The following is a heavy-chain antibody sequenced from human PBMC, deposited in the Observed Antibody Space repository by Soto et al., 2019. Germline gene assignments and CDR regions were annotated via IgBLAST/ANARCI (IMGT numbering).Heavy chain of an antibody. J-gene: IGHJ2*01. Sequence: SETLSLTCTVSGGSISNGYYYWSWVRQNPGKELEWIGYIYYSGSPEYNPSLKSRVTLSLDTSKNQFSLKLDSVTAADTAVYYCARGSVVQYWYFDLWGRGTLVTVSS. CDR3: ARGSVVQYWYFDL. CDR1: GGSISNGYYY. D-gene: IGHD2-15*01. V-gene: IGHV4-61*01. CDR2: IYYSGSP.